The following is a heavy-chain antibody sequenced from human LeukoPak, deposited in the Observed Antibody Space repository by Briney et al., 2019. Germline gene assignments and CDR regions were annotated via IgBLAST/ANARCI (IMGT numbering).Heavy chain of an antibody. CDR2: MNPNSGNT. D-gene: IGHD6-13*01. CDR1: GYTFTSYG. Sequence: ASVKVSCKASGYTFTSYGISWVRQAPGQGLEWMGWMNPNSGNTGYAQKFQGRVTMTRNTSISTAYMELSSLRSEDTAVYYCARGGRYSRWYYFDYWGQGTLVTVSS. CDR3: ARGGRYSRWYYFDY. J-gene: IGHJ4*02. V-gene: IGHV1-8*02.